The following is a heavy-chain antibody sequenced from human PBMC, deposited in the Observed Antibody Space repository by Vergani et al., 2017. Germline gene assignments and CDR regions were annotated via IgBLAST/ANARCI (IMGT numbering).Heavy chain of an antibody. Sequence: QVQLAESGGGVVQPGRSLRLSCAASGFTFSSYAMHWVRRAPGKGLEWVAVISYDGSNKYYADSVKGRFTISRDNSKSTLFLQMNRLRPEDTAVYYCARPYSSGWYGDFGDFDYWGQGTLVTVSS. CDR3: ARPYSSGWYGDFGDFDY. J-gene: IGHJ4*02. CDR2: ISYDGSNK. D-gene: IGHD6-19*01. CDR1: GFTFSSYA. V-gene: IGHV3-30-3*01.